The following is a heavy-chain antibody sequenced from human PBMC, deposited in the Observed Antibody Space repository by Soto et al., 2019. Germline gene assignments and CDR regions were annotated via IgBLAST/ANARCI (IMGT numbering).Heavy chain of an antibody. CDR2: IRNRPNSYTT. D-gene: IGHD2-2*01. CDR1: GFSFSDHY. J-gene: IGHJ2*01. Sequence: EVQLVESGGGLVQPGGSLRLSCAASGFSFSDHYRDWVRQAPGKGLEWVGLIRNRPNSYTTEYAASVKGRFTISRDDSKNSLYLQMNSLKTEDTAVYYCTRNKPSSWYFDLWGRGTLVTVSS. CDR3: TRNKPSSWYFDL. V-gene: IGHV3-72*01.